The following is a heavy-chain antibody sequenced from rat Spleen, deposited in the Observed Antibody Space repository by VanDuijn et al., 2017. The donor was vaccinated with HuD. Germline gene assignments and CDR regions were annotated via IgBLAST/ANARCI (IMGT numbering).Heavy chain of an antibody. D-gene: IGHD4-3*01. J-gene: IGHJ4*01. Sequence: EVQLVESGGGLVQPGRSLKLSCAASGFTFSDYNMAWVRQAPGKGLEWVASITNARGTTYYGDSVKGRFTISRDNAKGTLYLQVNSLRSEDTATYYCARPDSAIYVMDAWGQGASVTVSS. CDR2: ITNARGTT. CDR3: ARPDSAIYVMDA. V-gene: IGHV5-22*01. CDR1: GFTFSDYN.